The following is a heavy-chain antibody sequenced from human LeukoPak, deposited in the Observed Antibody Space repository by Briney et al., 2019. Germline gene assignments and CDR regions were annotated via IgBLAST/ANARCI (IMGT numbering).Heavy chain of an antibody. Sequence: SETLSLTCAVYGESFKDYYWNWIRQPPGKGLEWIGEINHSGSSNYNPPLKSRVTISVDTSKNQFSLKLSSVTAADTAVYYCARSGTYQHSSSYDYWGQGTLVTVSS. CDR3: ARSGTYQHSSSYDY. CDR2: INHSGSS. V-gene: IGHV4-34*01. CDR1: GESFKDYY. J-gene: IGHJ4*02. D-gene: IGHD6-13*01.